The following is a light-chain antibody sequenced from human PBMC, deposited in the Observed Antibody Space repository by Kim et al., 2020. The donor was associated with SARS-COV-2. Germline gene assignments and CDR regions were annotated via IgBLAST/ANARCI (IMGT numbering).Light chain of an antibody. CDR2: GKD. V-gene: IGLV3-19*01. Sequence: YASWYQQRPGQAPLLVFPGKDSRPSGIPDRFSGSSSGNTASLTITGAQAEDEADYYCNSRDSRNNRVFGGGTQLTVL. J-gene: IGLJ2*01. CDR1: Y. CDR3: NSRDSRNNRV.